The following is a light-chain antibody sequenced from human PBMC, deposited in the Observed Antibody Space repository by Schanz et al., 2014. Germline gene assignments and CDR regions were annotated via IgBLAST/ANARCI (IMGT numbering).Light chain of an antibody. V-gene: IGLV2-23*02. CDR1: SSDIGNYNY. Sequence: QYALTQPPSASGSPGQSVTISCTGTSSDIGNYNYVSWYQQHPGQAPKLVIYEVTKRPSGVSYRFSGSKSGNTASLTISGLQAEDEADYYCCSYAGSSTWVFGGGTKLTVL. J-gene: IGLJ3*02. CDR3: CSYAGSSTWV. CDR2: EVT.